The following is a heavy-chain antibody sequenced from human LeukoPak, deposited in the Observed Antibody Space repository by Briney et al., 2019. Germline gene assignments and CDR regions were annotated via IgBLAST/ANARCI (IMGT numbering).Heavy chain of an antibody. CDR1: GFTFNSYA. J-gene: IGHJ4*02. Sequence: GGSLRLSCAASGFTFNSYAMSWVRQAPGKGLEWVSSISTNSHYIYYADSVKGRFTISRDNAKNSLYLQMHSLRAEDTAVYYCARGYYFDYWGQGTLVTVSS. CDR2: ISTNSHYI. CDR3: ARGYYFDY. V-gene: IGHV3-21*01.